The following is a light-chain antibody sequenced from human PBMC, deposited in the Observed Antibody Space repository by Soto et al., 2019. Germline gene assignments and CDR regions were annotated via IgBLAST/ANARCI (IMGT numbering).Light chain of an antibody. CDR2: EDI. J-gene: IGLJ2*01. CDR1: SSNIGARYE. Sequence: QSVLTQPPSVSGAPGQTVTISCTGSSSNIGARYEVHWYQQLPGTAPKLLIYEDIKRPSGVPDRFSGSKSGASAPLAITGLLSEDEAEYYCQSYDSSLSAVVFGGGTKLTVL. V-gene: IGLV1-40*01. CDR3: QSYDSSLSAVV.